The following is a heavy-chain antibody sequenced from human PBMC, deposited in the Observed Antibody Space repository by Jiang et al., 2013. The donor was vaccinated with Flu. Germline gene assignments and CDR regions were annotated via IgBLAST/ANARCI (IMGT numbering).Heavy chain of an antibody. CDR2: IYYSGST. Sequence: PGLVKPSETLSLTCTVSGGSISSYYWGWIRQPPGKGLEWIGSIYYSGSTYYNPSLKSRVTISVDTSKNQFSLKLSSVTAADTAVYYCARHSLESTPRSPFDYWGQGTLVTVSS. D-gene: IGHD2-2*01. CDR3: ARHSLESTPRSPFDY. J-gene: IGHJ4*02. CDR1: GGSISSYY. V-gene: IGHV4-39*01.